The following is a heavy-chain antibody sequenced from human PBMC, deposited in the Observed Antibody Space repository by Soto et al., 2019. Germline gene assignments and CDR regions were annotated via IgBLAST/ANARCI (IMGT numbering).Heavy chain of an antibody. D-gene: IGHD3-3*01. Sequence: PGGSLRLSCEASGFIFHNYAMSWVRQSPGKGLEWVSTISGNGDIIYYADSVKGRLTTSRDTSKNTLFLQMNGLRVEDTALYYCTRTLANGAFQPFDWGQGSRVTVSS. CDR3: TRTLANGAFQPFD. J-gene: IGHJ4*02. CDR1: GFIFHNYA. CDR2: ISGNGDII. V-gene: IGHV3-23*01.